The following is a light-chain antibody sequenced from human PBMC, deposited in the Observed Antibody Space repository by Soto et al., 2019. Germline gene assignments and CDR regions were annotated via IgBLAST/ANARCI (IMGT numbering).Light chain of an antibody. CDR3: QQYNNWPL. CDR1: QSVSSN. J-gene: IGKJ1*01. CDR2: GAS. V-gene: IGKV3-15*01. Sequence: EIVMTQSPATLSVSPGERATLSCRASQSVSSNLAWYQQKPDQAPRLLIYGASTRATGIPARFSGSGSGTEFTLTISSLQSEDFAVYYCQQYNNWPLFGQGTKVEIK.